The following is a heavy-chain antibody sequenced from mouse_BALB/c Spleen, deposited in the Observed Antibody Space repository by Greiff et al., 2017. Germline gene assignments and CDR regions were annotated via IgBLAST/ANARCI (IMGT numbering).Heavy chain of an antibody. CDR2: ISSGGST. Sequence: DVKLVESGGGLVKPGGSLKLSCAASGFTFSSYAMSWVRQTPEKRLEWVASISSGGSTYYPDSVKGRFTISRDNARNILYLQMSSLRSEDTAMYYCARVRSSLLFDYWGQGTTLTVSS. D-gene: IGHD1-2*01. CDR3: ARVRSSLLFDY. V-gene: IGHV5-6-5*01. CDR1: GFTFSSYA. J-gene: IGHJ2*01.